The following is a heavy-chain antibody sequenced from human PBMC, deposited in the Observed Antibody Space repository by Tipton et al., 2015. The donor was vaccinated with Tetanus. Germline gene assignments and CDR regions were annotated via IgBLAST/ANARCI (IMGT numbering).Heavy chain of an antibody. CDR3: ACAYDILGCYFDY. D-gene: IGHD3-9*01. J-gene: IGHJ4*02. CDR1: GFTVSSNY. CDR2: IYSGGST. Sequence: GSLRLSCAASGFTVSSNYMSWVRQAPGKGLEWVSVIYSGGSTYYADPVKGRFTISRDNSKNTLYLQMNSLRAEDTAVYYCACAYDILGCYFDYWGQGTLVTVSS. V-gene: IGHV3-53*01.